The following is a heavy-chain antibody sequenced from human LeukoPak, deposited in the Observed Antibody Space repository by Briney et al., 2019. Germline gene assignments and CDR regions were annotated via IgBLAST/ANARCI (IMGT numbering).Heavy chain of an antibody. V-gene: IGHV3-30*04. CDR1: GFTFSSYA. CDR2: ISYDGSNK. Sequence: RGSLRLSCAASGFTFSSYAMHWVRQAPGKGLEWVAVISYDGSNKYYADSVKGRFTISRDNSKNTLYLQMNSLRADDTAVYYCAKDTGNELYYYDSSGYFDYWGQGTLVTVSS. D-gene: IGHD3-22*01. J-gene: IGHJ4*02. CDR3: AKDTGNELYYYDSSGYFDY.